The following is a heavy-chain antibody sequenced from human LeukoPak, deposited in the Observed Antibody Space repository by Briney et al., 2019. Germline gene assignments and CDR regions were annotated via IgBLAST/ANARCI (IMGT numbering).Heavy chain of an antibody. V-gene: IGHV4-4*09. D-gene: IGHD3-3*01. CDR2: IYTSGST. CDR1: GGSMSGYY. CDR3: ARGIFGVVIINYYYYYMDV. Sequence: SETLSLTCTVSGGSMSGYYWSWIRQPPGKGLEWIGYIYTSGSTNYNPSLKSRVTISVDTSKNQFSLKLSSVTAADTAVYYCARGIFGVVIINYYYYYMDVWGKGTTVTVSS. J-gene: IGHJ6*03.